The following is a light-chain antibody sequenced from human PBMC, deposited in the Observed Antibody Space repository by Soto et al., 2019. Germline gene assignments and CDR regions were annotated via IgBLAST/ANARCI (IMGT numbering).Light chain of an antibody. CDR3: SSYTSSSSLPYV. V-gene: IGLV2-14*01. CDR1: SSDVGGYNY. CDR2: EVS. Sequence: QSALTQPASVSGSPGQSITISCTGTSSDVGGYNYVSWYQQHPDTAPKLMIFEVSNRPSGVSTRFSGSKSGNTASLTISGLQTEDEADYYCSSYTSSSSLPYVFGIGTKLTVL. J-gene: IGLJ1*01.